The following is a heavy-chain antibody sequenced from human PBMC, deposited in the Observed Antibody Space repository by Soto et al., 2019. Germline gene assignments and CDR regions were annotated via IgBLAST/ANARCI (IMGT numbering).Heavy chain of an antibody. D-gene: IGHD6-19*01. V-gene: IGHV3-74*01. CDR3: ARGWYGAFDI. CDR1: GFTFSSYW. J-gene: IGHJ3*02. CDR2: IDSDGSGT. Sequence: EVQLVESGGGLVQPGGSLILSCAASGFTFSSYWMHWVRQAPGKGLVWVSHIDSDGSGTIYADSVKGRFTTSRDNAKNTLYLQMNSLRAEDTAVYYCARGWYGAFDIWGQGTMVTVSS.